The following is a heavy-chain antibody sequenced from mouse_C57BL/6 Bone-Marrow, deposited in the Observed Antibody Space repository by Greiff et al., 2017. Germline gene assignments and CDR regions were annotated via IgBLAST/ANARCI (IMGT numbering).Heavy chain of an antibody. CDR2: IRNKANGYTT. V-gene: IGHV7-3*01. J-gene: IGHJ2*01. Sequence: EVKLQESGGGLVQPGGSLSLSCAASGFTFTDYYMSWVRQPPGKALEWLGFIRNKANGYTTEYSASVKGRFTISRDNSQSILYLQMNALRAEDSATYYCARSYYSNYVDYWGQGTTLTVSS. D-gene: IGHD2-5*01. CDR1: GFTFTDYY. CDR3: ARSYYSNYVDY.